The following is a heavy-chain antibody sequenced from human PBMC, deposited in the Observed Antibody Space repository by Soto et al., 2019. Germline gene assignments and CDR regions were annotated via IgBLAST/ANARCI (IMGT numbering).Heavy chain of an antibody. Sequence: LSLTCGVFGGSISNSNWWTWVRQPPGKGLEWIGEIYHTGSTNYNSSLMSRVTISLDKPNNQFSLKLSSVTAADTAVYYCAHRPIVGAAIWGQGTLVTVSS. D-gene: IGHD1-26*01. V-gene: IGHV4-4*02. CDR3: AHRPIVGAAI. CDR2: IYHTGST. CDR1: GGSISNSNW. J-gene: IGHJ4*02.